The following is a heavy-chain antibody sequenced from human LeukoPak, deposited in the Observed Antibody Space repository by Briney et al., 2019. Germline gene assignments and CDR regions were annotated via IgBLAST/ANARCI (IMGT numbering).Heavy chain of an antibody. CDR2: ITYSSDTT. Sequence: GGSLRLSCAASGFTFSSYGMTWVRQAPGKGLEWVSVITYSSDTTYYADSVKGRFTISRDNSKNTLYLQMSSLRAEDMAVYYCARDLYGNNPFDYWGQGTLVIVSP. D-gene: IGHD4-17*01. CDR1: GFTFSSYG. J-gene: IGHJ4*02. V-gene: IGHV3-23*01. CDR3: ARDLYGNNPFDY.